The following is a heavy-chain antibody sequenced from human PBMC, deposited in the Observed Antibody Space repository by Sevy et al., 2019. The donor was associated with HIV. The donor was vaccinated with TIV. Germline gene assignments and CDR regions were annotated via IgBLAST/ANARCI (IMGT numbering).Heavy chain of an antibody. CDR3: AREGCTRPHDY. Sequence: GGSLRLSCAASGFAFYDYSMSWIRQAPGKGLERVATLSFGCGKINYADSVKGRFTISRDNSKNSFYLQMDNLRVEDTDLYYCAREGCTRPHDYWGQGTRVTVSS. D-gene: IGHD2-8*01. J-gene: IGHJ4*02. V-gene: IGHV3-23*01. CDR1: GFAFYDYS. CDR2: LSFGCGKI.